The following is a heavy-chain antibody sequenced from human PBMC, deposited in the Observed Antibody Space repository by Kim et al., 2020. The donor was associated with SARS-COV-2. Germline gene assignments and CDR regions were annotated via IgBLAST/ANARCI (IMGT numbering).Heavy chain of an antibody. J-gene: IGHJ5*02. V-gene: IGHV1-18*01. CDR2: VSPYNGKT. CDR3: VRDWKDQHSSDWSNP. Sequence: ASVKVSCKTSGYNFLNYALTWVRQAPGQGLEWMGWVSPYNGKTTYPQKFQDRVVITTDTSTGTAYMEVRSLTSDDTAIYYCVRDWKDQHSSDWSNPWGQGTLVTVSS. CDR1: GYNFLNYA. D-gene: IGHD6-19*01.